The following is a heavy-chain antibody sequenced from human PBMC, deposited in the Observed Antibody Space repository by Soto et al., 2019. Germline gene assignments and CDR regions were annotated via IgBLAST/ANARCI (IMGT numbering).Heavy chain of an antibody. J-gene: IGHJ4*02. CDR1: GFKFSNYS. Sequence: GGSLRLSCAPSGFKFSNYSMSCVRQARGKGLEWVSLISATGCGTYNADSVKGRFTTSRDNSHNTRYLQVHSLTAEDTAVYYCAKDRRAGGNYAFYFDFWGQGAQVTVSS. V-gene: IGHV3-23*01. CDR2: ISATGCGT. CDR3: AKDRRAGGNYAFYFDF. D-gene: IGHD1-7*01.